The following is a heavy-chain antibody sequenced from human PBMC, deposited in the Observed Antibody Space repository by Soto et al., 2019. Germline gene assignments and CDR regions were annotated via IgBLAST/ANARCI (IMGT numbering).Heavy chain of an antibody. CDR2: IDNNGVT. Sequence: SETLSLTCIVSGGSVYSNGHYWGWIRQPPGKGLEWIGSIDNNGVTNYNSSLKSRVTISRDTSKNQFSLRLTSVTAADTAVYYCGKILVGATGHSDADSWGPGTLVTVSS. CDR1: GGSVYSNGHY. J-gene: IGHJ4*02. V-gene: IGHV4-39*01. CDR3: GKILVGATGHSDADS. D-gene: IGHD2-15*01.